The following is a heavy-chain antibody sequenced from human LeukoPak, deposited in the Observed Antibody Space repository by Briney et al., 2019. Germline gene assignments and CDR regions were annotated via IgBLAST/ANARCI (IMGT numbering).Heavy chain of an antibody. CDR1: GFTFSSYE. J-gene: IGHJ5*02. V-gene: IGHV3-48*03. CDR2: ISSSGSTI. CDR3: ARAGRNDPYYDSSGYYFDP. D-gene: IGHD3-22*01. Sequence: PGRSLRLSCAASGFTFSSYEMNWVRQAPGKGLEWVSYISSSGSTIYYADSVKGRFTISRDNAKNSLYLQMNSLRAEDTAVYYCARAGRNDPYYDSSGYYFDPWGQGTLVTVSS.